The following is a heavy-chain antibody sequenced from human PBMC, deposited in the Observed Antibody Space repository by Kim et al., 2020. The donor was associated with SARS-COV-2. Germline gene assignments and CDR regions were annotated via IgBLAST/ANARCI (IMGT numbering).Heavy chain of an antibody. J-gene: IGHJ1*01. Sequence: GWSLRLSCAASGFTFSSYAMHWVRQAPGKGLEWVAVISYDGSNKYYADSVKGRFTISRDNSKNTLYLQMNSLRAEDTAVYYCASRHIVLVVYAIQYWGQG. V-gene: IGHV3-30-3*01. D-gene: IGHD2-8*02. CDR1: GFTFSSYA. CDR3: ASRHIVLVVYAIQY. CDR2: ISYDGSNK.